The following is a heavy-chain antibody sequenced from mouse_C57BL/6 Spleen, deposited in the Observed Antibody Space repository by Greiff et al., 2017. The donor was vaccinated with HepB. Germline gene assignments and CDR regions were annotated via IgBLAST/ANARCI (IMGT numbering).Heavy chain of an antibody. Sequence: QVQLQQSGAELMKPGASVKLSCKATGYTFTGYWIEWVKQRPGHGLEWIGEILPGSGSTNYNEKFKGKATFTADTSSNTAYMQLSSLTTEDSAIYYCARSLITTVVAPGYFDVWGTGTTVTVSS. D-gene: IGHD1-1*01. CDR2: ILPGSGST. CDR1: GYTFTGYW. CDR3: ARSLITTVVAPGYFDV. J-gene: IGHJ1*03. V-gene: IGHV1-9*01.